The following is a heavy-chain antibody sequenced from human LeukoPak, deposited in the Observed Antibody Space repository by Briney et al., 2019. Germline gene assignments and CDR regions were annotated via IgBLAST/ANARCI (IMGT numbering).Heavy chain of an antibody. Sequence: GGSLRLSCAGSGFSFSNYAMNWVRQAPGKGLEWVSSISGSSSDIYYADSMKGRFTISRDNAKNSLYLQMNSLRAEDTAVYYCAKTTDNYYYYYMDVWGKGTTVTVSS. D-gene: IGHD4-17*01. CDR2: ISGSSSDI. V-gene: IGHV3-21*01. J-gene: IGHJ6*03. CDR1: GFSFSNYA. CDR3: AKTTDNYYYYYMDV.